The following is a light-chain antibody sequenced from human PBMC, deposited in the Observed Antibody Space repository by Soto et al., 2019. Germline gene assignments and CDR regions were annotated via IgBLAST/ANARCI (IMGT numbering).Light chain of an antibody. CDR3: QQYNNWPYT. Sequence: EIMMTQSPATLSVSPGERATLSCRASQSVSSNLAWYQQKPGQAPRLLIYGASTRATGIPARFSGSGSGIEFTLTISSLQSEDFALYYCQQYNNWPYTFGQGTKLEIK. J-gene: IGKJ2*01. CDR2: GAS. V-gene: IGKV3-15*01. CDR1: QSVSSN.